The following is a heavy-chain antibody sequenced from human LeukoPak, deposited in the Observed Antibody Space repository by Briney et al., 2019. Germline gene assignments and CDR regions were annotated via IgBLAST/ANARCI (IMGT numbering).Heavy chain of an antibody. CDR3: AREAAAAGTFLFDY. V-gene: IGHV4-59*12. CDR2: IYYSGST. J-gene: IGHJ4*02. Sequence: SETLSLTCTVSGGSISSYYWSWIRQPPGKGLEWIGYIYYSGSTNYNPSLKSRVTISVDTSKNQFSLKLSSVTAADTAVYYCAREAAAAGTFLFDYWGQGTLVTVSS. D-gene: IGHD6-13*01. CDR1: GGSISSYY.